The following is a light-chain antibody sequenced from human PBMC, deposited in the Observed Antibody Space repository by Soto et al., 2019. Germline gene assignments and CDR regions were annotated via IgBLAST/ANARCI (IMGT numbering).Light chain of an antibody. CDR3: SSYAGSNNLV. CDR1: SSDVGGYSY. J-gene: IGLJ2*01. Sequence: QSALTQPPSASGSPGQSATISCTGTSSDVGGYSYVSWYQQHPGKAPKLMIYEVSKRPSGVPDRFSGSKSGNTASLTVSGLQAEDEADYYCSSYAGSNNLVFGGGTQLTVL. CDR2: EVS. V-gene: IGLV2-8*01.